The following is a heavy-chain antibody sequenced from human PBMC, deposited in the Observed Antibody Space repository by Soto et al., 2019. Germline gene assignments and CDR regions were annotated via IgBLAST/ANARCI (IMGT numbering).Heavy chain of an antibody. CDR1: GFTFSDHY. D-gene: IGHD6-6*01. CDR2: TRNKANSYTT. Sequence: GGSLRLSCAASGFTFSDHYMDCVRQAPGKGLEWVGRTRNKANSYTTEYAASVKGRFTISRDDSKNSLYLQMNSLKTEDTAVYYCASSSSSFDYWGQGTLVTVSS. J-gene: IGHJ4*02. CDR3: ASSSSSFDY. V-gene: IGHV3-72*01.